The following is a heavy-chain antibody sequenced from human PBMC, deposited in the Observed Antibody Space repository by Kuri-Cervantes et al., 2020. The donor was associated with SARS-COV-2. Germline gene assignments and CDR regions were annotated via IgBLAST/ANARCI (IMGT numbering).Heavy chain of an antibody. D-gene: IGHD1-26*01. V-gene: IGHV4-34*01. CDR3: ARGWYPVGATILYYFDY. CDR2: INHSGST. CDR1: GGSFSGYY. Sequence: SETLSLTCAVYGGSFSGYYWSWIRQPPGKGLEWIGEINHSGSTNYNPSLKSRVTISVDTSKNQFSLKLSSVIAADTAVYYCARGWYPVGATILYYFDYWGQGTLVTVSS. J-gene: IGHJ4*02.